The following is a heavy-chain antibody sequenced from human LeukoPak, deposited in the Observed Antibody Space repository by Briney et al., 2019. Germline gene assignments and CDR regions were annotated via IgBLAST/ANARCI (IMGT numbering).Heavy chain of an antibody. Sequence: ASVKVSCKASGYTFTGYYMHWVRQAPGQGLEWMGWINPNSGGTNYAQKFRGRVTMTRDTSISTAYMELSRLRSDDTAVYYCARGRYNWNRNWFDPWGQGTLVTVSS. CDR1: GYTFTGYY. V-gene: IGHV1-2*02. J-gene: IGHJ5*02. D-gene: IGHD1-20*01. CDR2: INPNSGGT. CDR3: ARGRYNWNRNWFDP.